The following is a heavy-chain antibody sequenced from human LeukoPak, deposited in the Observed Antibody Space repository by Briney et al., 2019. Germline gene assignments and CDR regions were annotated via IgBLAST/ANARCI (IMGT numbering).Heavy chain of an antibody. CDR1: GGSISSSSSY. J-gene: IGHJ4*02. CDR3: AKYDILTGHTVAAFDY. Sequence: SETLSLTCTVSGGSISSSSSYWGWIRQPPGKGLEWIGSIYYSGSTYYNPSLKSRVTISVDTSKNQFSLKLSSVTAADTAAYYCAKYDILTGHTVAAFDYWGQGTLVTVSS. V-gene: IGHV4-39*01. D-gene: IGHD3-9*01. CDR2: IYYSGST.